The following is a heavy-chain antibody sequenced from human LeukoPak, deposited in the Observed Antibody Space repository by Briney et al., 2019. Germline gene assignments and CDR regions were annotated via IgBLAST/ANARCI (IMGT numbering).Heavy chain of an antibody. J-gene: IGHJ4*02. CDR3: AKGGDYVY. CDR2: IYHSGST. D-gene: IGHD4-17*01. Sequence: SETQSLACTVSGYSISSGYYWGWIRQPPGKGLEWIGSIYHSGSTYYNPSLKSRVTISVDTSKNQFSLKLSSVTAADTAVYYCAKGGDYVYWGQGTLVTVSS. V-gene: IGHV4-38-2*02. CDR1: GYSISSGYY.